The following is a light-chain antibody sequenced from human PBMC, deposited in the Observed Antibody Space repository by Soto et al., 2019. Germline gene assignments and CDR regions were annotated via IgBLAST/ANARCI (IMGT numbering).Light chain of an antibody. CDR1: SSDVGDYNY. CDR3: SSYAGSDVFV. V-gene: IGLV2-8*01. Sequence: QSVLIQPPSASGSPGQSVTISCTGTSSDVGDYNYVSWYQQHPGKAPKLMIYEVNKRPSGVPDRFSGSKAGNTASLTVFGLQAEDEADYYCSSYAGSDVFVFGTGTKVTVL. J-gene: IGLJ1*01. CDR2: EVN.